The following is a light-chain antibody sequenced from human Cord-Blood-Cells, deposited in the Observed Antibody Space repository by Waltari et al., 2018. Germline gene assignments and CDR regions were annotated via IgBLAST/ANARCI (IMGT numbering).Light chain of an antibody. V-gene: IGLV1-47*01. CDR2: RIN. Sequence: QSVLTQPPSAYGTPGQRVTISCSGSSSTIGSNYVYWYQRLPGTAPKLLLYRINQRSSGVPDRFSGSKAGTSAARAISGLRSEYEADYHGAAWDDRLSGWVFGRGTKLTVL. J-gene: IGLJ3*02. CDR3: AAWDDRLSGWV. CDR1: SSTIGSNY.